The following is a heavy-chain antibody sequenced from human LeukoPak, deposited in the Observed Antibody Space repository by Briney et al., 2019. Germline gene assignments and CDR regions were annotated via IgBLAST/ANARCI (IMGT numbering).Heavy chain of an antibody. D-gene: IGHD5-12*01. CDR2: ISGSSGLT. J-gene: IGHJ4*02. CDR1: GFTFSNYA. CDR3: ATTLHSGYYDLY. Sequence: RSGGSLRLSCAASGFTFSNYAMSWIRQAPGRGLEWVSAISGSSGLTYYADSVKGRFTISRDNSKNTLYLQMNSLRAEDTAVYYCATTLHSGYYDLYWGQGTLVTVSS. V-gene: IGHV3-23*01.